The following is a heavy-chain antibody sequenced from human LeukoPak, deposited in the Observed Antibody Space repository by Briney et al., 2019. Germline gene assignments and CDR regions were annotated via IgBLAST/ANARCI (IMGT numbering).Heavy chain of an antibody. V-gene: IGHV5-51*01. CDR1: GYSFTSYW. D-gene: IGHD3-22*01. CDR3: ARRAFDSSTYYYWSYFDY. J-gene: IGHJ4*02. Sequence: GESLKISCKVSGYSFTSYWIAWVRQMPAKGLELMGIIYPADSDTKYSPSFQGQVTISDDKSITTAYLQLNSLKATDTAMYYCARRAFDSSTYYYWSYFDYWGQGTLVTVSS. CDR2: IYPADSDT.